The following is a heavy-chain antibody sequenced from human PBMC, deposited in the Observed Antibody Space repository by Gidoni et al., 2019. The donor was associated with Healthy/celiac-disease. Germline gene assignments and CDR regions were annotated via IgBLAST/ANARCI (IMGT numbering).Heavy chain of an antibody. CDR1: GGSISSSSYS. V-gene: IGHV4-39*07. J-gene: IGHJ4*02. Sequence: QLQLQESGPGLVKPSETLSLTCTVSGGSISSSSYSWGWIRQPPGKGLEWIGSIYYSGSTYYNPSLKSRVTISVDTSKNQFSLKLSSVTAADTAVYYCARDRARTAMVNSWNYWGQGTLVTVSS. CDR2: IYYSGST. D-gene: IGHD5-18*01. CDR3: ARDRARTAMVNSWNY.